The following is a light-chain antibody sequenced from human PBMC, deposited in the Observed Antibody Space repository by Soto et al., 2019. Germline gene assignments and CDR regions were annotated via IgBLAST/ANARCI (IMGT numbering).Light chain of an antibody. CDR3: AAWDDSLNGYV. J-gene: IGLJ1*01. CDR1: SSSIGSNT. CDR2: RNN. V-gene: IGLV1-44*01. Sequence: QSVLTQPPSASETPGQRVTISCSGSSSSIGSNTVNWYQQFPGTAPKLLIYRNNQRPSGVPDRFSGSKSGTSASLAISGLQSEDEADYYCAAWDDSLNGYVFGTGTKVTVL.